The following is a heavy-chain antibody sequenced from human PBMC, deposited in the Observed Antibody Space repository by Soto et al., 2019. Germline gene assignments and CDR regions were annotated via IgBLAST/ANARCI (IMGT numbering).Heavy chain of an antibody. V-gene: IGHV4-31*03. Sequence: QVQLQESGPGLVKPSQTLSLTCTVSGGSISSGGHYWTWIRQHPGKDLEWIGYIYYSGSTYYNPSFKSRVTRSVDTSKNEFALEVNSVTAADTAVYYCARDHHDTSGRFGGYFDYWGQGTLVTVSS. CDR2: IYYSGST. CDR3: ARDHHDTSGRFGGYFDY. D-gene: IGHD3-22*01. CDR1: GGSISSGGHY. J-gene: IGHJ4*02.